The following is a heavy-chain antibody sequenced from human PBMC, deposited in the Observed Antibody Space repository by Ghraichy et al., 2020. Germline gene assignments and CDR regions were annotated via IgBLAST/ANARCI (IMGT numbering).Heavy chain of an antibody. D-gene: IGHD6-13*01. V-gene: IGHV1-18*01. CDR3: ARAGPSLVLDY. Sequence: ASVKVSCKASGYTFTNYGFSWVRQAPGQGLEGMGWISPYNGDTNYGQKVQGRVTMTTDTSTNPTYMELRSLRSDDTAVYYCARAGPSLVLDYWGQGTLVTVSS. CDR1: GYTFTNYG. J-gene: IGHJ4*02. CDR2: ISPYNGDT.